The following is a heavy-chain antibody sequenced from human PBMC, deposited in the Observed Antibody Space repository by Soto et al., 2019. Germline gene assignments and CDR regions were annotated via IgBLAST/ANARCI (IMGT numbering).Heavy chain of an antibody. J-gene: IGHJ5*02. CDR2: ISPHNGNT. CDR1: GYSFTSYD. V-gene: IGHV1-18*04. Sequence: ASVKVSCKTSGYSFTSYDITWVRQAPGQGLEWMGRISPHNGNTDYPQKLQDRVTMTADISTTTVYMELRSLKSDDTAVYYCARDRGRIAAAGSEPFDPWGQGTLVTVSS. CDR3: ARDRGRIAAAGSEPFDP. D-gene: IGHD6-13*01.